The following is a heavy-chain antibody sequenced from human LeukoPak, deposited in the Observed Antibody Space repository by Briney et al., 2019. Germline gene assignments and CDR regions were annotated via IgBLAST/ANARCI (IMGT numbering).Heavy chain of an antibody. CDR2: INPNSGGT. V-gene: IGHV1-2*04. CDR1: GYTFTGYY. D-gene: IGHD3-9*01. CDR3: ARSYYDILTGYYIGEWYFDY. Sequence: ASVKVSCKASGYTFTGYYMHWVRQAPGQGLEWMGWINPNSGGTNYAQKFQGWVTMTRDTSISTAYMELRSLRSDDTAVYYCARSYYDILTGYYIGEWYFDYWGQGTLVTVSS. J-gene: IGHJ4*02.